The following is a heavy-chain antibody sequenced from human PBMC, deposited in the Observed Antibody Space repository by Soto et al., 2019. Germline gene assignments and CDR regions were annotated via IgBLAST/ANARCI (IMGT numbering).Heavy chain of an antibody. J-gene: IGHJ4*02. CDR3: ARYVERGYSYGYSDY. D-gene: IGHD5-18*01. Sequence: GSLRLSCAASGFTFSDYYMSWIRQAPGKGLEWVSYISSSSSYTNYADSVKGRFAISRDNAKNSLYLQMNSLRAEDTAVYYWARYVERGYSYGYSDYWGQGTLVTVSS. CDR1: GFTFSDYY. CDR2: ISSSSSYT. V-gene: IGHV3-11*06.